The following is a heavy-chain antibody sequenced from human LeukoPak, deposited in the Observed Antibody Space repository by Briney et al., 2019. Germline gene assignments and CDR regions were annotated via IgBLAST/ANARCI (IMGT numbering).Heavy chain of an antibody. CDR1: GYTFTRYY. V-gene: IGHV1-46*01. J-gene: IGHJ4*02. CDR3: ARNDWEGYSGYDY. Sequence: ASVKVSCKASGYTFTRYYMHWVRQAPGQGLEWMGIINPSGGNTNYAQKFQGRVTMTGDMSTSTVYMELSSLRSDDTAVYYCARNDWEGYSGYDYWGQGTLVTVSS. D-gene: IGHD5-12*01. CDR2: INPSGGNT.